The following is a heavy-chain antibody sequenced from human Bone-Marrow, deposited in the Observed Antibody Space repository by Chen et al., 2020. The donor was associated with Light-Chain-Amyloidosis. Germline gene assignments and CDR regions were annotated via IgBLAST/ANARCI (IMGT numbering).Heavy chain of an antibody. CDR3: SRVGRGTFDY. CDR2: IADDGSEK. CDR1: GFCFSSYW. V-gene: IGHV3-7*01. D-gene: IGHD2-15*01. Sequence: VQLVESGGGLVQPGGSLGLSGVAFGFCFSSYWGAWVRQAPGRGPEWAANIADDGSEKYYVDSVKGRFTMSRDNAQNSMFLHMNRLRVEDTAVYFCSRVGRGTFDYWGQGILVTVSS. J-gene: IGHJ4*02.